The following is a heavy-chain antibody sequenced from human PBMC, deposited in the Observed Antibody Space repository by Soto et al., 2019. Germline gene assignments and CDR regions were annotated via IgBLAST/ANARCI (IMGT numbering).Heavy chain of an antibody. J-gene: IGHJ4*02. D-gene: IGHD6-13*01. CDR1: GFTFGASA. CDR2: IGSKGETYAT. V-gene: IGHV3-73*01. Sequence: PGGSLRLSCAASGFTFGASALQWVRQASGKGLEWLGRIGSKGETYATAYAASVKGRFTISRDNAKNTLYLQMNSLRADDTAVYYCARDEPGIGVERYFDYWGQGTLVTVS. CDR3: ARDEPGIGVERYFDY.